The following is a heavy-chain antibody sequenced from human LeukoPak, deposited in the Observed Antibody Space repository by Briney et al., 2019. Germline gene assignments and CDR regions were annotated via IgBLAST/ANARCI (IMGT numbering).Heavy chain of an antibody. Sequence: SETLSLTCTVSGDSISSSNCYWGWIRQPPGKGLEWIGSIYFSGGTYYNASLKSRVTISVDTSKNQFSLKLSSVTAADTAVYYCARGRKQRITIFGVEPPGGSCWFDPWGQGTLVTVSS. D-gene: IGHD3-3*01. J-gene: IGHJ5*02. CDR3: ARGRKQRITIFGVEPPGGSCWFDP. CDR2: IYFSGGT. V-gene: IGHV4-39*07. CDR1: GDSISSSNCY.